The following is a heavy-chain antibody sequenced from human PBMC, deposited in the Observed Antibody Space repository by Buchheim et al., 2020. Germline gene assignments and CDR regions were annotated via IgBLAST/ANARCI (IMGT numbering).Heavy chain of an antibody. J-gene: IGHJ4*02. Sequence: VELVQSGTEVKKPGTSVKLSCKGSGYIFTSFTMHWVCQAPGQGLEWMGWINPGSEKTKYSQKFHDRITITRDIAADTAYMELSGLRAEDTAVYFCARGWFGDYWSQGTL. V-gene: IGHV1-3*01. D-gene: IGHD3-10*01. CDR3: ARGWFGDY. CDR2: INPGSEKT. CDR1: GYIFTSFT.